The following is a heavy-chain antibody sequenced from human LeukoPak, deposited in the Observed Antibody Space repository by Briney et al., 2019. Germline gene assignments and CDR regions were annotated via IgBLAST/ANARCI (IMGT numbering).Heavy chain of an antibody. Sequence: SVKVSCKASGYTFTSHVINWVRQAPGQGLEWMGGIVPIFATANYAQKFQGRVTITADKSTSTAYMELSSLRSEDTAVYYCARASGYDFWSGYPGSTGYYYMDVWGKGTTVTVSS. CDR2: IVPIFATA. D-gene: IGHD3-3*01. V-gene: IGHV1-69*06. CDR1: GYTFTSHV. CDR3: ARASGYDFWSGYPGSTGYYYMDV. J-gene: IGHJ6*03.